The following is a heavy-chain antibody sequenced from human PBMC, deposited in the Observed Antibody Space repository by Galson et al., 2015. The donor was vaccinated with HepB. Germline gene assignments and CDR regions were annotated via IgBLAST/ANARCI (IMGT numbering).Heavy chain of an antibody. Sequence: SLRLSCAASGFIFSDYEMNWVRQAPGKGLEWVSYISSSDNTIYYADSVKGRFTISRDNVKNSLDLQMNSLRAEDTAVYFCVRDRTSDYGDFMGLGYFDHWGQGTLVTVSS. CDR1: GFIFSDYE. V-gene: IGHV3-48*03. J-gene: IGHJ4*02. D-gene: IGHD4-17*01. CDR3: VRDRTSDYGDFMGLGYFDH. CDR2: ISSSDNTI.